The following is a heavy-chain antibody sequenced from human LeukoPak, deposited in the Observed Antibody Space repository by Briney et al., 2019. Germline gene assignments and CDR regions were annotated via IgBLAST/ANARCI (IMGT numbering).Heavy chain of an antibody. D-gene: IGHD2-2*01. Sequence: PSETLSLTCTVSGGSISSYYWSWIRQPPGKGLEWIGYIYYSGSTNYNPSLKSRVTISVDTSKSQFSLKLSSVTAADTAVYYCARFACSSTSCYSVWFDPWGQGTLVTVSS. V-gene: IGHV4-59*01. J-gene: IGHJ5*02. CDR1: GGSISSYY. CDR2: IYYSGST. CDR3: ARFACSSTSCYSVWFDP.